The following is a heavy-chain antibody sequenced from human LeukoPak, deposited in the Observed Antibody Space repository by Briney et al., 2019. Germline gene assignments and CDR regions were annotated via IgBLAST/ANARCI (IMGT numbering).Heavy chain of an antibody. V-gene: IGHV1-2*02. CDR1: GYTFTGYY. CDR3: ARTGYGDYVVDY. D-gene: IGHD4-17*01. Sequence: ASVKVSCKASGYTFTGYYMHWVRQAPGQGLEWMGWINPNSGGTIYAQKFQGRVTMTRDTSISTAYMELSRLRSDDTAVYYCARTGYGDYVVDYWGQGTLVTVSS. CDR2: INPNSGGT. J-gene: IGHJ4*02.